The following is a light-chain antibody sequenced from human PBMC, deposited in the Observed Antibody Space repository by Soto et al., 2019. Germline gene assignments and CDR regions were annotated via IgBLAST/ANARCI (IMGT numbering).Light chain of an antibody. Sequence: VLTQSPATRSPPPGRAATLSCRASQSIGYYLAWYQEKPGQAPRLLIYDASNRATGIPARFSGSGSGTDFTLTISSIEPEDFAVYYCKQRSNWHLTFGKGTQREIK. CDR3: KQRSNWHLT. CDR1: QSIGYY. V-gene: IGKV3D-11*02. CDR2: DAS. J-gene: IGKJ5*01.